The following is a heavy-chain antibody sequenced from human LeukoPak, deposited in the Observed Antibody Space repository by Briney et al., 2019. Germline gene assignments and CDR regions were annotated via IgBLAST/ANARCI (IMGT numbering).Heavy chain of an antibody. V-gene: IGHV4-34*01. Sequence: SETLSLTCAVYGGSFSGYYWSWIRQPPGKGLEWIGEINHSGSTNYNPSLKSRVTISVDTSKNQFSLKLSSVTAADTAVYYCARGRYGLFGYSYGPSQSLFDYWGQGTLVTVSS. CDR2: INHSGST. CDR1: GGSFSGYY. J-gene: IGHJ4*02. D-gene: IGHD5-18*01. CDR3: ARGRYGLFGYSYGPSQSLFDY.